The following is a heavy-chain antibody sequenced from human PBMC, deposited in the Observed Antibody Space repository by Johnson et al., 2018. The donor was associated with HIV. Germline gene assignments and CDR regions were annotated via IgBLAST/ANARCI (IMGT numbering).Heavy chain of an antibody. J-gene: IGHJ3*02. CDR3: AKADYYDSRAAFDI. CDR1: GFTVSSNY. V-gene: IGHV3-30*02. CDR2: IRYDGSNK. Sequence: VQLVESGGGLIQPGGSLRLSCAASGFTVSSNYMSWVRQAPGKGLEWVAFIRYDGSNKYYADSVTGRFTISRDNSKNTLSLQMNSLRAEDTAVYYCAKADYYDSRAAFDIWGQGTMVTVSS. D-gene: IGHD3-22*01.